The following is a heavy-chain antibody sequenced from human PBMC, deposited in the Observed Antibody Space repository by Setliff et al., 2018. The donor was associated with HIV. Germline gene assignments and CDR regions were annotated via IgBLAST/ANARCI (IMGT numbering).Heavy chain of an antibody. CDR2: IHTTGST. Sequence: PSETLSLTCTVSGGSSGSSSYYWGWIRLPAGKGLEWIGQIHTTGSTNYNPSLKSRLTISIDTSKNQFSLNLDSVTTTDTAVYYCARRTFGSGRIDPWGQGTLVTVSS. J-gene: IGHJ5*02. D-gene: IGHD3-16*01. CDR1: GGSSGSSSYY. V-gene: IGHV4-61*09. CDR3: ARRTFGSGRIDP.